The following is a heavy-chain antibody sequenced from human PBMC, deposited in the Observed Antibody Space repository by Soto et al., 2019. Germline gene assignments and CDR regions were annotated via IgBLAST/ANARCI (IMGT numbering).Heavy chain of an antibody. CDR3: VKDGINYYDSSGYWAY. D-gene: IGHD3-22*01. Sequence: GGSRRLSCSASGFAFSSYTLHWVRQAPGKGLEYVSAISSNGLNTYYADSVKGRFTISRDNSKNTLYLQMSSLRTEDTAVYYCVKDGINYYDSSGYWAYWGQGTQVTVSS. CDR1: GFAFSSYT. V-gene: IGHV3-64D*06. CDR2: ISSNGLNT. J-gene: IGHJ4*02.